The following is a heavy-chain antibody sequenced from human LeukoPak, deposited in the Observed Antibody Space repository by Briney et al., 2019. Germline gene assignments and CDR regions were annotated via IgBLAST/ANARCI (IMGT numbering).Heavy chain of an antibody. CDR3: AKVDSGGSGSQNYYYYGMDV. D-gene: IGHD3-10*01. J-gene: IGHJ6*02. CDR1: GFTFSSYA. CDR2: ICGSGGST. Sequence: GGSLRLSCAASGFTFSSYAMSWVRQAPGKGLEWVSAICGSGGSTYYADSVKGRFTISRDNSKNTLYLQMNSLRAEDTAVYYCAKVDSGGSGSQNYYYYGMDVWGQGTTVTVSS. V-gene: IGHV3-23*01.